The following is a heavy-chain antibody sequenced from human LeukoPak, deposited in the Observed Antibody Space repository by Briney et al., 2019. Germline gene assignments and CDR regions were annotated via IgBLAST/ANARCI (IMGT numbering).Heavy chain of an antibody. CDR3: ARDSIALWSGQNGMDV. CDR2: ISYDGSNK. D-gene: IGHD3-3*01. Sequence: PGGSLRLSCAASGFTFSYAWMNWVRQAPGKGLEWVAVISYDGSNKYYADSVKGRFTISRDNSKNTLYLQMNSLRAEDTAVYYCARDSIALWSGQNGMDVWGQGTTVTVSS. J-gene: IGHJ6*02. V-gene: IGHV3-30-3*01. CDR1: GFTFSYAW.